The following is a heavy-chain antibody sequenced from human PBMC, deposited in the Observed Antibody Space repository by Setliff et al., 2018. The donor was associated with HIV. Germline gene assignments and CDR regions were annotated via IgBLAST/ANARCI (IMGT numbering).Heavy chain of an antibody. CDR1: GYRFTSYW. Sequence: RGESLKISCKGFGYRFTSYWIGWARHMPGKGLEWMGIIYPSDSDTRYSPSFQGQVTISADKSISIAYLQWNSLKASDTAMYFCARASLAARPHFFDSWGQGTLVTVSS. V-gene: IGHV5-51*01. CDR3: ARASLAARPHFFDS. D-gene: IGHD6-6*01. CDR2: IYPSDSDT. J-gene: IGHJ4*02.